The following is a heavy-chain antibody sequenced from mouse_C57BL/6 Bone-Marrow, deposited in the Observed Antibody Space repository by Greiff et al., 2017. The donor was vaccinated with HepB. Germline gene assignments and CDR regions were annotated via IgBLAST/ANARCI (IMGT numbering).Heavy chain of an antibody. D-gene: IGHD1-1*01. J-gene: IGHJ2*01. CDR1: GYTFTDYN. CDR2: INPNNGGT. Sequence: VQLQQSGPELVKPGASVKMSCKASGYTFTDYNMHWVKQSHGKSLEWIGYINPNNGGTSYNQKFKGKATLTVNKSSSTAYMELRSLTSEDSAVYYCARSRIATTVVNYFDYWGQGTTLTVSS. CDR3: ARSRIATTVVNYFDY. V-gene: IGHV1-22*01.